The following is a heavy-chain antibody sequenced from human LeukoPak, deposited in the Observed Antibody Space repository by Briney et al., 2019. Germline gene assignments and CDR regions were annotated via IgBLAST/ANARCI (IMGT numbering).Heavy chain of an antibody. CDR2: IYYSGST. CDR1: GGSISSGGYY. D-gene: IGHD3-9*01. J-gene: IGHJ6*03. CDR3: ARADPYPLRYFDWLDSRTKDYYYYYMDV. V-gene: IGHV4-31*03. Sequence: SAALSLPSTVAGGSISSGGYYWCCRRPHPGKVLEWVGYIYYSGSTYYNPSLKSRVTIAVDTSKNQFSLKLSSVTAAATVVYYCARADPYPLRYFDWLDSRTKDYYYYYMDVWGEGTTVTVSS.